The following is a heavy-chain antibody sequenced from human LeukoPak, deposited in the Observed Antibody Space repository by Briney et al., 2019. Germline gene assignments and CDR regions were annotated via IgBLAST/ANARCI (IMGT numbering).Heavy chain of an antibody. CDR1: GYTFTGYY. D-gene: IGHD3-9*01. Sequence: ASVKVSCKASGYTFTGYYMHWVRQAPGQGLEWMGWINPNSGGTNYAQKFQGRVTMTRDTSISTAYMELSRLRSDDTAVYYCARDLGHYDILTGYSSGYYYYMDVWGKGTMVTVSS. J-gene: IGHJ6*03. CDR2: INPNSGGT. V-gene: IGHV1-2*02. CDR3: ARDLGHYDILTGYSSGYYYYMDV.